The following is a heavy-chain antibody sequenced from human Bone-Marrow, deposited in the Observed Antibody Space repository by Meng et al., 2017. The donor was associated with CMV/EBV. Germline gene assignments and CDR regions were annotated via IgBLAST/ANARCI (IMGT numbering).Heavy chain of an antibody. CDR1: GYSISSGYY. D-gene: IGHD6-19*01. J-gene: IGHJ4*02. CDR2: IYHSGST. Sequence: SQTLSLTCTVSGYSISSGYYWGWIRQPPGKGLEWIGSIYHSGSTYYNPSLKSRVTISVDTSKNQFSLKLSSVTAADTAVYYCARTAVAGTVDYWDQGTLVTVSS. CDR3: ARTAVAGTVDY. V-gene: IGHV4-38-2*02.